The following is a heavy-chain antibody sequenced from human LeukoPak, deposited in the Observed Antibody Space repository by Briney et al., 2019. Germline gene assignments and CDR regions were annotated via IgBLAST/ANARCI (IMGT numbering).Heavy chain of an antibody. Sequence: GGSLRLSCAGSGFTFSTYWIHWVRQAPGQGLVWVSGISGDKSHTAYADSVKGRFTISRDNAKNTLHLQMNSLRDKDTAVYYCATATFYATSGYFPSWGQGTLVTVSS. CDR3: ATATFYATSGYFPS. CDR1: GFTFSTYW. J-gene: IGHJ5*02. V-gene: IGHV3-74*01. CDR2: ISGDKSHT. D-gene: IGHD3-22*01.